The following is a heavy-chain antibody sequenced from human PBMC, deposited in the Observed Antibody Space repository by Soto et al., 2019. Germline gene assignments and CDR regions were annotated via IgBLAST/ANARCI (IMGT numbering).Heavy chain of an antibody. V-gene: IGHV3-30*18. Sequence: GGSLRLSCAASGFTFSSYGMHWVRQAPGKGLEWVAVISYDGSNKYYADSVKGRFTISRDNSKNTLYLQMNSLRAEDTAVYYCAKDRSTIQLWFDYWGQGTLVTVSS. CDR3: AKDRSTIQLWFDY. J-gene: IGHJ4*02. CDR1: GFTFSSYG. D-gene: IGHD5-18*01. CDR2: ISYDGSNK.